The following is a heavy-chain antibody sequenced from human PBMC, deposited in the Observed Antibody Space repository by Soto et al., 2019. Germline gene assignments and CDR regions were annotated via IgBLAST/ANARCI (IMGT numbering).Heavy chain of an antibody. J-gene: IGHJ6*02. CDR2: ISYDGSNK. CDR1: GFTFSSYA. Sequence: QVQLVESGGGVVQPGRSLRLSCAASGFTFSSYAMHWVRQAPGKGLEWVAVISYDGSNKYYADSVKGRFTISRDNSKNTLYLQMNSLRAEDTAVYYCARDPTSQLVRYYYYYGMDVWGQGTTVTVSS. CDR3: ARDPTSQLVRYYYYYGMDV. D-gene: IGHD6-6*01. V-gene: IGHV3-30-3*01.